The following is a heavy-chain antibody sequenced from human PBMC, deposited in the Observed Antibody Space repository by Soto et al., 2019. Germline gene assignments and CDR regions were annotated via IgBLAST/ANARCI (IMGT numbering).Heavy chain of an antibody. V-gene: IGHV3-30*18. CDR1: GFTFSSYG. CDR3: AKDRGLGWNYGGSGGMDV. CDR2: ISYDGSNK. Sequence: GGSLRLSCAASGFTFSSYGMHWVRQAPGKGLEWVAVISYDGSNKYYADSVKGRSTISRDNSKNTLYLQMNSLRAEDTAVYYCAKDRGLGWNYGGSGGMDVWGQGTTVTVSS. D-gene: IGHD1-7*01. J-gene: IGHJ6*02.